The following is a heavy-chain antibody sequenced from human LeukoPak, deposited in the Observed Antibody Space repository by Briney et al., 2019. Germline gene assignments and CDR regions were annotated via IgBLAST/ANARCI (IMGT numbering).Heavy chain of an antibody. Sequence: PSETLSLTCAVYGGSSSGYYWTWIRQPPGKGLEWIGEINHSGSTNHNPSLKSRVTISVDTSKTQFSLRLSSVTAADTAVYYCARVGVRGVITSFDYWGQGTLVTVSS. CDR3: ARVGVRGVITSFDY. CDR1: GGSSSGYY. J-gene: IGHJ4*02. D-gene: IGHD3-10*01. CDR2: INHSGST. V-gene: IGHV4-34*01.